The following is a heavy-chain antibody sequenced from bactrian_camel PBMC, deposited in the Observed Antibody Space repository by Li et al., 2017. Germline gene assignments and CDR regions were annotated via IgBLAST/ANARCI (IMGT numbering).Heavy chain of an antibody. Sequence: HVQLVESGGGSVQAGGSLRLSCAASGLTGRQYCMAWFRQAPGREREGVAAIDTDGTTTYADSVKGRFTISHDNTNYTLYLEMTSLRPEDTDTYYCAATPSCRRWELDWLWNIWGQGTQVTVS. J-gene: IGHJ4*01. CDR1: GLTGRQYC. CDR3: AATPSCRRWELDWLWNI. D-gene: IGHD3*01. V-gene: IGHV3S1*01. CDR2: IDTDGTT.